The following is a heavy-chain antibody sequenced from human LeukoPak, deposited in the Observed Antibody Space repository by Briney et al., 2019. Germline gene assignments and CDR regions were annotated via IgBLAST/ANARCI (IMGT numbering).Heavy chain of an antibody. CDR1: GYSFTSYW. Sequence: GESLKISCKGSGYSFTSYWISWVRQMPGKGLEWMGRIDPSDSYTNYSPSFQGHVTISADKSISTAYLQWSSLKASDTAMYYCARKGRYCSGGSCSPGDYYFDYWGQGTLVTVSS. J-gene: IGHJ4*02. D-gene: IGHD2-15*01. V-gene: IGHV5-10-1*01. CDR2: IDPSDSYT. CDR3: ARKGRYCSGGSCSPGDYYFDY.